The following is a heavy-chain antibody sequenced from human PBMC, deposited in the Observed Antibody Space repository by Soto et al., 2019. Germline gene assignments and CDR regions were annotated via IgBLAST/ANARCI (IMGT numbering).Heavy chain of an antibody. Sequence: ASVKVSCKVSGYTLTELSMHWVRQAPGQGLEWMGGFDPEDGETIYAQKFQDRVTITEDTSTGTAYMELSSLRSEDTAVYYCAAELVVPAASIDIWGQGTMVTVSS. D-gene: IGHD2-2*01. J-gene: IGHJ3*02. CDR1: GYTLTELS. CDR3: AAELVVPAASIDI. V-gene: IGHV1-24*01. CDR2: FDPEDGET.